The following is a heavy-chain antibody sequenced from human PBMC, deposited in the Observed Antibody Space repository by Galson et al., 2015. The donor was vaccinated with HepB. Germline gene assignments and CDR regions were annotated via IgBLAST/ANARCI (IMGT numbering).Heavy chain of an antibody. J-gene: IGHJ4*02. CDR3: AKDLSYYGSGISRAFDY. Sequence: SLRLSCAASGFTFSSYAMSWVRQAPGKGLEWVSAISGSGGSTYYADSVKGRFTISRDNSKNTLYLQMNSLRAEDTAVYYCAKDLSYYGSGISRAFDYWGQGTLVTVSS. V-gene: IGHV3-23*01. D-gene: IGHD3-10*01. CDR2: ISGSGGST. CDR1: GFTFSSYA.